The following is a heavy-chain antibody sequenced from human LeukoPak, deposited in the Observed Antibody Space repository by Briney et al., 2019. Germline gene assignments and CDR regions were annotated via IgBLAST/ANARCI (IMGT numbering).Heavy chain of an antibody. CDR2: ISGNGVST. J-gene: IGHJ4*02. CDR1: GFTFSSYA. Sequence: PGGSLRLSCAASGFTFSSYAMYWVRRTPGKGLEYVSVISGNGVSTHYATSVKGRFSISRDNSKNTLYLQMGSLRAEDMAVYYCASDASDIVVVPAAVGPFDFWGQGTLVTGSS. D-gene: IGHD2-2*01. V-gene: IGHV3-64*01. CDR3: ASDASDIVVVPAAVGPFDF.